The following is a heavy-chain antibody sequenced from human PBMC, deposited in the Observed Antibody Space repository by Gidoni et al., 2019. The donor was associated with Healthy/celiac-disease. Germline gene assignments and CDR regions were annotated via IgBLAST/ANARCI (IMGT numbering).Heavy chain of an antibody. J-gene: IGHJ3*02. V-gene: IGHV4-31*03. CDR3: ASGGNCSGGSCYGSDAFDI. Sequence: QVQLQESGRGLVKPSQTLSRTCTVSGGSTSSGGYYWSWIRQHPGKGLEWIGDIYYSGSTSYNPSLQSRSTISVDTSKSQCSLKLSSVTAADTAVYYCASGGNCSGGSCYGSDAFDIWGQGTMVTVSS. CDR2: IYYSGST. D-gene: IGHD2-15*01. CDR1: GGSTSSGGYY.